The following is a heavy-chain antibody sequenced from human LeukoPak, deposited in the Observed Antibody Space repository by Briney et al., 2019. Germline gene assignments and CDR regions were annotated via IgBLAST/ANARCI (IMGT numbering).Heavy chain of an antibody. CDR3: ARVPAANPADY. V-gene: IGHV3-74*01. D-gene: IGHD2-2*01. CDR2: INSDGSST. Sequence: GGSLRLSCAASGLTFSSYWMHWVRQAPGKRLVWVSRINSDGSSTSYADSVKGRFTISRDNAKNTLYLQMNSLRAEDTAVYYCARVPAANPADYRGQGTLVTVSS. CDR1: GLTFSSYW. J-gene: IGHJ4*02.